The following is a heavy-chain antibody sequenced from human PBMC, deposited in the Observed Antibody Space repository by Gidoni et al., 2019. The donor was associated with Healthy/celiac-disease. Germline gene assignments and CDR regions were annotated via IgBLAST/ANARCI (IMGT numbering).Heavy chain of an antibody. CDR1: GFAFSSYA. J-gene: IGHJ5*02. CDR2: ISGSGGST. V-gene: IGHV3-23*01. CDR3: AKDLVLTGLLGWFDP. D-gene: IGHD3-9*01. Sequence: EVQLLESGGGLVQPGGSLRLSCAASGFAFSSYAMSWVRQAPGKGLEWVSAISGSGGSTYYADSVKGRFTISRDNSKNTLYLQMNSLRAEDTAVYYCAKDLVLTGLLGWFDPWGQGTLVTVSS.